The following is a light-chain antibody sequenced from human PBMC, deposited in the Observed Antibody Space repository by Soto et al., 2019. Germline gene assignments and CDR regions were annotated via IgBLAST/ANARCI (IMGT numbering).Light chain of an antibody. J-gene: IGKJ2*01. V-gene: IGKV3-15*01. Sequence: ETVMTQSPATLSVSPGESVTLSCRASKSVSINLAWYQQKPGQAPRLLIYGASTRATGIPDRFSGSGSGTEFTLTISSLQSEDFAVYYCQHYNNWPLYTFGQGTKLEIK. CDR2: GAS. CDR1: KSVSIN. CDR3: QHYNNWPLYT.